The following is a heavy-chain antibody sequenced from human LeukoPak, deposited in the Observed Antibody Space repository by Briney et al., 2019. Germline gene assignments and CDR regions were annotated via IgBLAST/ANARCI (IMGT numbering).Heavy chain of an antibody. V-gene: IGHV3-23*01. Sequence: GGSLRLSCAASGFTFSSYGMSWVRQAPGKGLEWVSAISGSGGSTYYADSVKGRFTISRDNSKNTLYLQMNSLRAEDTAVYYCAKDKSSGWYLGRDWFDPWGQGTLVTVSS. CDR3: AKDKSSGWYLGRDWFDP. CDR1: GFTFSSYG. D-gene: IGHD6-19*01. CDR2: ISGSGGST. J-gene: IGHJ5*02.